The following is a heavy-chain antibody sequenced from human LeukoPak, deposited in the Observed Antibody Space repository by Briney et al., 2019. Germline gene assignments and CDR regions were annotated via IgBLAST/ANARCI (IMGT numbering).Heavy chain of an antibody. V-gene: IGHV3-23*01. J-gene: IGHJ4*02. CDR1: GFTFSSYA. D-gene: IGHD3-10*01. Sequence: GGSLRLSCAASGFTFSSYAMSWVRQAPERGLEGVSGISAGGGTTYYADSVKGRYTVSRDKSQSMLYMEMNSLRAEDTAIYYCAKDRDGGSHTRPKGFDYWGLGILVTVSS. CDR3: AKDRDGGSHTRPKGFDY. CDR2: ISAGGGTT.